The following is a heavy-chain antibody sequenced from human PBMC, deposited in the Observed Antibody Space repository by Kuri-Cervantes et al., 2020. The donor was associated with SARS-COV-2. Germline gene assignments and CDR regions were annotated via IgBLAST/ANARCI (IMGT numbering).Heavy chain of an antibody. CDR1: GFTFSDYY. CDR2: ISSSGSTI. J-gene: IGHJ4*02. V-gene: IGHV3-11*01. Sequence: GGSLRLSCAASGFTFSDYYMSWIRQAPGKGLEWVSYISSSGSTIYYADSVKGRFTISRDNSKNTLYLQMNSLRAEDTAVYYCAKDGAVAGGGIPHFDYWGQGTLVTVSS. D-gene: IGHD6-19*01. CDR3: AKDGAVAGGGIPHFDY.